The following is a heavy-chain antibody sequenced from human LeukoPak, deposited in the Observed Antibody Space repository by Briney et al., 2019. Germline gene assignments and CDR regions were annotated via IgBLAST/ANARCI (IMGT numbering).Heavy chain of an antibody. V-gene: IGHV4-4*09. J-gene: IGHJ5*02. CDR1: GGSISSYY. D-gene: IGHD3-10*01. Sequence: SETLSLTCTVSGGSISSYYWSWIRQPPGKGLEWIGYIYTSGSTNYNPSLKSRVTISVDTSKNQFSLKLSSVTAADTAVYYCARGSHSITMVRGVLNWFDPWGQGTLVTVSS. CDR3: ARGSHSITMVRGVLNWFDP. CDR2: IYTSGST.